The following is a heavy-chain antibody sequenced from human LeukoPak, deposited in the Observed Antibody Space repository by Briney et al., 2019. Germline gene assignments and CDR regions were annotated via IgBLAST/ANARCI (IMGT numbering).Heavy chain of an antibody. CDR3: ARDRVELWLLEGVDY. Sequence: GGSLRLSCAASGFTFSDYYMSWVRQAPGKGVEWGSYISSSGSTIYYAESVKGRFTISRDNAKNSLYLQMNSLRAEDTAVYYCARDRVELWLLEGVDYWGQGTLVTVSS. J-gene: IGHJ4*02. CDR2: ISSSGSTI. D-gene: IGHD5-18*01. V-gene: IGHV3-11*01. CDR1: GFTFSDYY.